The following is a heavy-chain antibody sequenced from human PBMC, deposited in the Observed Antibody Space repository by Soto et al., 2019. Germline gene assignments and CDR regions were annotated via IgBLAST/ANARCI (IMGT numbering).Heavy chain of an antibody. CDR3: ARDQGITTFGVYSMYYYGMDV. CDR1: GYTFNSSG. J-gene: IGHJ6*02. Sequence: GASLKVSCKASGYTFNSSGISWVRQAPGQGLEWMGWISSDNGNTNYAQHLRGRVSMTTDTSTSTAYMDLRSLRSDDTAVYYCARDQGITTFGVYSMYYYGMDVWGQGTTVTVSS. V-gene: IGHV1-18*01. D-gene: IGHD3-3*01. CDR2: ISSDNGNT.